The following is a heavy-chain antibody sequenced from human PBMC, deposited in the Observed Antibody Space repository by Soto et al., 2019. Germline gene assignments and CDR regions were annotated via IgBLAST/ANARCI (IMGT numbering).Heavy chain of an antibody. CDR1: GVSISSSSYY. J-gene: IGHJ4*02. CDR2: IYYSGST. Sequence: QLQLQESGPGLVKPSETLSLTCTVSGVSISSSSYYWGWIRQPPGKGLEWIGSIYYSGSTYYNPSLKSRVTISVDTSKNQFSLKLSSVTAADTAVYYCARQGPKYYFDYWGQGTLVTVSS. V-gene: IGHV4-39*01. CDR3: ARQGPKYYFDY.